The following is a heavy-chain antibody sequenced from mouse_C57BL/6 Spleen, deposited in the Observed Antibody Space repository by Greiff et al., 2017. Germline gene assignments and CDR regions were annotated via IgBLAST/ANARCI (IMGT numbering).Heavy chain of an antibody. J-gene: IGHJ2*01. CDR1: GFIFTDYY. V-gene: IGHV7-3*01. Sequence: EVKLMESGGGLVQPGGSLSLSCAASGFIFTDYYMSWVRQPPGKALEWLGFIRNKANGYTTEYSASVKGRFTISRDNSQSILYLQMNALRAEDSATYYCASSKVYYGTPFDYWGQGTTLTVSS. CDR3: ASSKVYYGTPFDY. D-gene: IGHD2-1*01. CDR2: IRNKANGYTT.